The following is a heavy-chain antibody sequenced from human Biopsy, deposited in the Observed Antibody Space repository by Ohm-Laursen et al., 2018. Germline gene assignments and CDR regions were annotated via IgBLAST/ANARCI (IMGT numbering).Heavy chain of an antibody. CDR2: ISGYNGNT. Sequence: GASVKVSCKASGYMFYSYGVSWVRLAPGQGPEWMGWISGYNGNTNYPQSLQGRVTLTTDASSSTAYMELTGLRSDDTAVYYCARDRHHAAGSYAGMDVWGQGPRSPSR. V-gene: IGHV1-18*01. D-gene: IGHD3-10*01. CDR1: GYMFYSYG. CDR3: ARDRHHAAGSYAGMDV. J-gene: IGHJ6*02.